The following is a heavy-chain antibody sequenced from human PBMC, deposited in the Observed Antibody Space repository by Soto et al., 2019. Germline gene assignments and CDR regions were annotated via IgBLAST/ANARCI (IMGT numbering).Heavy chain of an antibody. J-gene: IGHJ4*02. CDR1: GGTFSSYA. CDR3: ARDPTYYDSSGYDHY. Sequence: GASVKVSCKASGGTFSSYAISWVRQAPGQGLEWMGGIIPIFGTANYAQKFQGRVTITADESTSTAYMELSSLRSEDTAVYYCARDPTYYDSSGYDHYWGQGTLVTVSS. CDR2: IIPIFGTA. V-gene: IGHV1-69*13. D-gene: IGHD3-22*01.